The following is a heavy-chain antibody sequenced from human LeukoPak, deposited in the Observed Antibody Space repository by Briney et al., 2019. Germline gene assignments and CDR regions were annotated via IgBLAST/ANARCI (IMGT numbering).Heavy chain of an antibody. J-gene: IGHJ5*02. CDR1: GYTFTSYG. V-gene: IGHV1-18*01. CDR2: ISAYNGNT. Sequence: GASVKVSCKASGYTFTSYGISWVRQAPGQGLEWIGWISAYNGNTNYAQKLQGRVTMTTDTSTSTAYMELRSLRSDDTAVYYCARMEIDCSGGSCYSDWFDPWGQGTLVTVSS. CDR3: ARMEIDCSGGSCYSDWFDP. D-gene: IGHD2-15*01.